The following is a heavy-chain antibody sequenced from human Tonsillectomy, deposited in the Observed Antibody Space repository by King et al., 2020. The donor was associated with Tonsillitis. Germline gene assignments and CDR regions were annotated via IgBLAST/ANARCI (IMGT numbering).Heavy chain of an antibody. J-gene: IGHJ4*02. CDR1: GFTFSSYS. Sequence: VQLVESGGGLVQPGGSLRLSCAASGFTFSSYSMSWVRQAPGKGLEWVSYISSSSSTIYYADSVKGRFTISRDNAKNSLYLQMNSLRAEATAVYYCARAAWGEWLVAFDYWGQGTMVTVSS. V-gene: IGHV3-48*01. D-gene: IGHD6-19*01. CDR3: ARAAWGEWLVAFDY. CDR2: ISSSSSTI.